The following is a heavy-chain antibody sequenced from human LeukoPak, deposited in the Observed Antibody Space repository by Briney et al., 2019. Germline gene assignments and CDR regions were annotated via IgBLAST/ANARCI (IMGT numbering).Heavy chain of an antibody. CDR3: ASLSYPQGGIAAAGTDY. J-gene: IGHJ4*02. CDR1: GYTFTGYY. Sequence: ASVKVSCKASGYTFTGYYMHWVRQAPGQGLEWMGRINPNSGGTNYAQKFQGRVTMTRDTSISTAYMELSRLRSDDTAVYYCASLSYPQGGIAAAGTDYWGQGNLVTVSS. D-gene: IGHD6-13*01. V-gene: IGHV1-2*06. CDR2: INPNSGGT.